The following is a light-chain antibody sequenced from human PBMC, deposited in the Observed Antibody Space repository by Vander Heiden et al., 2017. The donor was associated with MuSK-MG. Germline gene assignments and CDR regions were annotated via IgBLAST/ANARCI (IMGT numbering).Light chain of an antibody. CDR2: DVT. CDR3: CSYTRSTTGV. V-gene: IGLV2-14*03. Sequence: QSALTQPASVSGSPGQSITISCTGTSSDVGGYNYVSWYQQYPGKAPKLLSYDVTNRPSGVSDRFSGSKSGNTASLTISGLHVEDEADYYCCSYTRSTTGVFGGGTRLTVL. CDR1: SSDVGGYNY. J-gene: IGLJ3*02.